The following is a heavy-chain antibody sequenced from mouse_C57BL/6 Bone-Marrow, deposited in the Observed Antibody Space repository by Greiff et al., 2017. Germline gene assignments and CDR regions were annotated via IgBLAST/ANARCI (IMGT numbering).Heavy chain of an antibody. Sequence: EVKRVESGGGLVKPGGSLKLSCAASGFTFSSYAMSWVRQTPEKRLEWVATISDGGSYTYYPDNVKGRFTISRDNAKNNLYLQMSHLKSEDTAMYYCARGLRSFDYWGQGTTLTVSS. CDR3: ARGLRSFDY. D-gene: IGHD1-1*01. V-gene: IGHV5-4*03. CDR2: ISDGGSYT. J-gene: IGHJ2*01. CDR1: GFTFSSYA.